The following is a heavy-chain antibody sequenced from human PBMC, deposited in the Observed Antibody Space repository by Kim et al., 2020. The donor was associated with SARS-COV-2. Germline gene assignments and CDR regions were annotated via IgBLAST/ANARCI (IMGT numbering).Heavy chain of an antibody. J-gene: IGHJ4*02. CDR1: GFTFSSYA. D-gene: IGHD3-10*01. V-gene: IGHV3-23*01. CDR2: ISGSGGST. CDR3: SKITRPRITMVRAVIHN. Sequence: GGSLRLSCAASGFTFSSYAMSWVRQAPGKGLEWVSAISGSGGSTYSADSVKGRFTLSRDNSKNTLYLHMNSLRAENTAVYYCSKITRPRITMVRAVIHNWGQGTMVTVSS.